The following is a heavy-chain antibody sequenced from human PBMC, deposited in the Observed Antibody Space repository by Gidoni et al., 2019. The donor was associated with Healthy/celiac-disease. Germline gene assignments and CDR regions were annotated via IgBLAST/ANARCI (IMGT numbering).Heavy chain of an antibody. V-gene: IGHV3-33*01. CDR1: GFTFSRYG. D-gene: IGHD2-2*01. CDR3: ARGDIVVVPAAILYYYYGMDV. Sequence: QVQLVESGGGVVQPGRSLSLSCAASGFTFSRYGMHWVRQAPGKGLEWVAVIWYDGSNKYYADAVKGRFTISRDNSKNTLYLQMNSLRAEDTAVYYCARGDIVVVPAAILYYYYGMDVWGQGTTVTVSS. J-gene: IGHJ6*02. CDR2: IWYDGSNK.